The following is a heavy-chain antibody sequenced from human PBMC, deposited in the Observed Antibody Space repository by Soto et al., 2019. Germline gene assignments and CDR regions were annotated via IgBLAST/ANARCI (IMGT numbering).Heavy chain of an antibody. Sequence: QVQLVQSGGEVKKPGASVKVSCKASGYIFVNYGIAWERQAPGQGLEWMGWISPYTGNTHSASKVQGRLTINTDTSTSTAYMDLGSLTSDDTAVYYCVMVDNYVTPTPQDLWGKGTTVTVSS. J-gene: IGHJ6*04. CDR3: VMVDNYVTPTPQDL. CDR1: GYIFVNYG. D-gene: IGHD3-16*01. V-gene: IGHV1-18*01. CDR2: ISPYTGNT.